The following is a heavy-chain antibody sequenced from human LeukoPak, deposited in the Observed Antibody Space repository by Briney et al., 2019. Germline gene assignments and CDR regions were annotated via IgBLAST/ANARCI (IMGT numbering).Heavy chain of an antibody. D-gene: IGHD1-7*01. Sequence: GASVKVSCKASGYTFTSYGISWVRQAPGQGLEWMGWISAYNGNTNYAQKLQGRVTMTTDTSTSTAYMELRSLRSDDTAVYYCARDLRYNWNSGAGSDYWGQGTLVTVSS. J-gene: IGHJ4*02. CDR1: GYTFTSYG. V-gene: IGHV1-18*01. CDR2: ISAYNGNT. CDR3: ARDLRYNWNSGAGSDY.